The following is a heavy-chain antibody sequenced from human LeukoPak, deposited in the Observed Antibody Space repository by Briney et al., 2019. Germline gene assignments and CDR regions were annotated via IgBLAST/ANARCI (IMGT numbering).Heavy chain of an antibody. J-gene: IGHJ4*02. V-gene: IGHV3-23*01. CDR1: GFTFTNYA. D-gene: IGHD1/OR15-1a*01. CDR3: AKDMNNFGHRADH. CDR2: ISGSGGST. Sequence: QPGGSLRLSGAVSGFTFTNYAMTWGRQAPGQGREWVSIISGSGGSTYYADSVKGRFTISRDSSKNTLYLQMNSLGAEDTAAYYCAKDMNNFGHRADHWGQGTLVTVS.